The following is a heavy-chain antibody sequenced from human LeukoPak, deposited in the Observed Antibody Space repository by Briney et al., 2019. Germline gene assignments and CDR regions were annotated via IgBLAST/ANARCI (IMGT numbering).Heavy chain of an antibody. V-gene: IGHV1-46*01. CDR1: GYTFTSYY. Sequence: GASVKVSCKASGYTFTSYYMHWVGQAPGQGLEWMGVINPSGGSTSYAQKFQGRVTMTRDTSTSTVYMELSSLRSEDTAVYYCARDSSSWYKLFDYWGQGTLVTVSS. CDR2: INPSGGST. D-gene: IGHD6-13*01. J-gene: IGHJ4*02. CDR3: ARDSSSWYKLFDY.